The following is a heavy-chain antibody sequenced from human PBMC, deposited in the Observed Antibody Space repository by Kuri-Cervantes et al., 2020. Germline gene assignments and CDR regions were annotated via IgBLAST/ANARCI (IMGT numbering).Heavy chain of an antibody. CDR3: AKDSYYDFWSGMDV. CDR1: GFTFSSYG. D-gene: IGHD3-3*01. J-gene: IGHJ6*02. CDR2: ISYDGGNK. V-gene: IGHV3-30*18. Sequence: LSLTCAASGFTFSSYGMHWVRQAPGKGLEWVAVISYDGGNKYYADSVKGRFTISRDNSKNTLYLQMNSLRAEDTAVYYCAKDSYYDFWSGMDVWGQGTTVTVSS.